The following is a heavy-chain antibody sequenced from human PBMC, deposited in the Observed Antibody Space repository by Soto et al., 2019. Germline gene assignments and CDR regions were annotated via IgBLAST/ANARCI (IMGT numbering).Heavy chain of an antibody. V-gene: IGHV1-46*01. CDR3: ARASAPWSLYYYGMDV. D-gene: IGHD2-8*02. Sequence: QVQLVQSGAEVKKPGASVKVSCKASGYTFTSYYMHWVRQAPGQGLEWMGIINPSGGSTSYAQKFQGRVTMTRDTSASTVYMELSSLRCNDSAVYSCARASAPWSLYYYGMDVWGQGTTVTVSS. CDR1: GYTFTSYY. J-gene: IGHJ6*02. CDR2: INPSGGST.